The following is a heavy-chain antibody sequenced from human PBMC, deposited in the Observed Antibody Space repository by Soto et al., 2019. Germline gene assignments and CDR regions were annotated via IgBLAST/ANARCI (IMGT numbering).Heavy chain of an antibody. J-gene: IGHJ6*02. V-gene: IGHV4-30-2*01. CDR1: GDSISRGGYS. D-gene: IGHD6-6*01. CDR3: ARGSSSYYDYGMDV. CDR2: IYDSGST. Sequence: SETLSLTCVVSGDSISRGGYSWTWIRQPPGKALEWIGNIYDSGSTSYNPSLKSRVTISVDRSKNQFSLKLTSVTAADTAVYFCARGSSSYYDYGMDVWGQGTTVTVSS.